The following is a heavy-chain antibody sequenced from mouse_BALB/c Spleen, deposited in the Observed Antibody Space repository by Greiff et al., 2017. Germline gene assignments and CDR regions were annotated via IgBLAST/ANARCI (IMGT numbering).Heavy chain of an antibody. CDR1: GYSITSGYY. CDR3: ARPLYDPFAY. Sequence: VQLKESGPGLVKPSQSLSLTCSVTGYSITSGYYWNWIRQFPGNKLEWMGYISYDGSNNYNPSLKNRISITRDTSKNQFFLKLNSVTTEDTATYYCARPLYDPFAYWGQGTLVTVSA. D-gene: IGHD2-3*01. V-gene: IGHV3-6*02. J-gene: IGHJ3*01. CDR2: ISYDGSN.